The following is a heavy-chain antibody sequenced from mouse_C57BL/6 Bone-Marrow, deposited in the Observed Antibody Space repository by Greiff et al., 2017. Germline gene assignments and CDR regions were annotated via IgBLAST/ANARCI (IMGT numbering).Heavy chain of an antibody. CDR1: GFTFSSYT. CDR2: ISGGGGNT. J-gene: IGHJ1*03. CDR3: SRQVTTVLATKYFDV. V-gene: IGHV5-9*01. Sequence: EVKLVESGGGLVKPGGSLKLSCAASGFTFSSYTMSWVRQTPEKRLQWVAAISGGGGNTYYPDSVKGRFTISRDNDKNILYLQMSSLRSEDTALYYWSRQVTTVLATKYFDVWATGPTVTFSS. D-gene: IGHD1-1*01.